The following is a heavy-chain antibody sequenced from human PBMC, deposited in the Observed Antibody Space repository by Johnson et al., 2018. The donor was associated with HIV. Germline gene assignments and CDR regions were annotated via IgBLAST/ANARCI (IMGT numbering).Heavy chain of an antibody. J-gene: IGHJ3*02. Sequence: VQLVESGGGVVQPGRSLRLSCVASGFTFSDYYMSWIRQAPGKGLEWLSYIGSGGTTIYSADSVKGRFTISRDNAKNSLYLQMNSLRAEDTAVYYCARDLWVEVAGTGDDCFDMWGQGTMVTFSS. CDR3: ARDLWVEVAGTGDDCFDM. V-gene: IGHV3-11*01. D-gene: IGHD6-19*01. CDR2: IGSGGTTI. CDR1: GFTFSDYY.